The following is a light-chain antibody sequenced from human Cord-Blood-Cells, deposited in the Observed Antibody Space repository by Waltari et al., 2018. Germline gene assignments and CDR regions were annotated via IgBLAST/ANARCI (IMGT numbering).Light chain of an antibody. CDR1: QSVSSN. CDR2: GAS. Sequence: EIVMMQSPATLSVSPGERATLSCRASQSVSSNLAWYQQKPGQAPGLLIYGASTRATGSRARCSGSGAGTEFTLTISSLQSEDFAVYYCQQYNNWPLTFGGGTKVEIK. CDR3: QQYNNWPLT. J-gene: IGKJ4*01. V-gene: IGKV3-15*01.